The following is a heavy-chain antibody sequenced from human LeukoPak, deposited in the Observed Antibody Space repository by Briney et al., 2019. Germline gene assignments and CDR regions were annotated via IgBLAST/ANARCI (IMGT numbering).Heavy chain of an antibody. Sequence: PGGSLRLSCAASGFTFDDYGVNWVRQAPGKGLEWVSSISSSSSYIYYADSVKGRFTISRDNAKNSLYLQMNSLRAEDTAVYYCARSLPRYYFDYWGQGTLVTVSS. CDR1: GFTFDDYG. CDR2: ISSSSSYI. V-gene: IGHV3-21*01. CDR3: ARSLPRYYFDY. J-gene: IGHJ4*02.